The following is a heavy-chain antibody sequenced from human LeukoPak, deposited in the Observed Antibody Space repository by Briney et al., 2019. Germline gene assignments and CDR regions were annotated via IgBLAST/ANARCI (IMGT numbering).Heavy chain of an antibody. J-gene: IGHJ4*02. CDR2: ISGNGRSS. D-gene: IGHD6-19*01. CDR3: ARAGYKSSGWYLAAYYFDY. CDR1: GFTFSAYG. V-gene: IGHV3-23*01. Sequence: QSGGTLRLSCAASGFTFSAYGMTWVRQAPGKGLEWVSGISGNGRSSYYADSVKGRFTISRDDSKNTLYLQMNSLRAEDSAVYYCARAGYKSSGWYLAAYYFDYWGQGTLVTVSS.